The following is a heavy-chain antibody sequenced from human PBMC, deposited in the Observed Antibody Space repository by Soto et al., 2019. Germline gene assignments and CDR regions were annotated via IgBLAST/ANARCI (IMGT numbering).Heavy chain of an antibody. CDR1: GFTFSSYA. J-gene: IGHJ4*02. Sequence: GGSLRLSCAASGFTFSSYAMSWVRQAPGKGLEWVSAISGSGGSTYYADSVKGRFTISRDNSKNTLYLQMNSLRAEDTAAYYCAKESFYDSSGYYVYWGQGTLVTVS. V-gene: IGHV3-23*01. CDR2: ISGSGGST. D-gene: IGHD3-22*01. CDR3: AKESFYDSSGYYVY.